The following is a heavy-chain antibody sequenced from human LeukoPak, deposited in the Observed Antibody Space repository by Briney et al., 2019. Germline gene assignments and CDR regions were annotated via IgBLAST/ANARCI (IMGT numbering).Heavy chain of an antibody. V-gene: IGHV3-74*01. CDR1: GFTFSCYW. CDR2: INSDGSST. J-gene: IGHJ4*02. CDR3: ARVRVATLDY. Sequence: GGSLRLSCAASGFTFSCYWMHWVRRAPGKGLVWVSRINSDGSSTSYADSVKGRSTISRDNAKNTLYLQMNSLRAEDTAVYYCARVRVATLDYWGQGILVTVSS. D-gene: IGHD5-12*01.